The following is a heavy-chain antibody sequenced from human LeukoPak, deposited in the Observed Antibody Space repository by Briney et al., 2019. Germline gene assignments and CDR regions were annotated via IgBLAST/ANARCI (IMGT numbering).Heavy chain of an antibody. J-gene: IGHJ3*02. CDR1: GYTFTSYG. Sequence: ASVKVSCKASGYTFTSYGISWVRQAPGQGLEWMGWISAYNGNTNYAQKLQGRVTMTTDTSTSTAYMELRSLRSDDTAVYHCARSIVVLAATPGAFDIWGQGTMVTVAS. D-gene: IGHD2-15*01. CDR3: ARSIVVLAATPGAFDI. CDR2: ISAYNGNT. V-gene: IGHV1-18*01.